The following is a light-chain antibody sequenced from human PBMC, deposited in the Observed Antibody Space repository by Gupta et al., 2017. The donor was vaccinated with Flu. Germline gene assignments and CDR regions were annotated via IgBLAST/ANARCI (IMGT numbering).Light chain of an antibody. Sequence: DIQVSQPPSSESASVGDKVTITCRASQDIGSRLAWYQQMPENAPNLLIYAASSLKTGVPSRFRGSGSGTEFTLTINSLQAEDVATYYCHQGRSFPHTFGQGTKLEIK. CDR1: QDIGSR. V-gene: IGKV1-12*01. CDR2: AAS. CDR3: HQGRSFPHT. J-gene: IGKJ2*01.